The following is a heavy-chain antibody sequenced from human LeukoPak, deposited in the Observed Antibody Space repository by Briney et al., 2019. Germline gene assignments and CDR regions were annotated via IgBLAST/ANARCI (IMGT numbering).Heavy chain of an antibody. CDR3: ARQYYGYSGGGLDY. V-gene: IGHV4-34*01. J-gene: IGHJ4*02. CDR1: GGSFSNYD. CDR2: INHSGST. D-gene: IGHD3-16*01. Sequence: PSETLSLTCGVYGGSFSNYDWNWIRQPPGKGLESIGEINHSGSTSYNPSLKSRVTISVDTSKNQFSLKLNSVTAADTALYYCARQYYGYSGGGLDYWGQGTLVTVSS.